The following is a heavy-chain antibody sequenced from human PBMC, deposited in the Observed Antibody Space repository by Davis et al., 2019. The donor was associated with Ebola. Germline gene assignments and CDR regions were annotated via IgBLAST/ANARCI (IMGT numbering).Heavy chain of an antibody. V-gene: IGHV3-7*03. CDR3: ARGGLTVTTLYYYYGMDV. J-gene: IGHJ6*02. Sequence: GGPLRLSCAASGFTFSTNWMSWVRQAPGKGPKWVANIKQDGSEKYYVDSVKGRFTISRDNAKNSLYLQMNSLRAEDTAVYYCARGGLTVTTLYYYYGMDVWGQGTTVTVSS. CDR2: IKQDGSEK. D-gene: IGHD4-11*01. CDR1: GFTFSTNW.